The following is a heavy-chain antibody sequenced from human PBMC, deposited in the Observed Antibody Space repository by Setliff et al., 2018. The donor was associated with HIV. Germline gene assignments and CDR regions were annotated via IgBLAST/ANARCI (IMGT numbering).Heavy chain of an antibody. Sequence: TSETLSLTCTVSGGSISSGSYYWSWIRQPAGKGLEWIGRIYTSGSTNYNPSLKSRVTISADTSKNQFSLKMNSVTAADTAVYYCARDGYSRGCAFDIWGQGTMVTVSS. CDR3: ARDGYSRGCAFDI. V-gene: IGHV4-61*02. CDR1: GGSISSGSYY. J-gene: IGHJ3*02. CDR2: IYTSGST. D-gene: IGHD4-4*01.